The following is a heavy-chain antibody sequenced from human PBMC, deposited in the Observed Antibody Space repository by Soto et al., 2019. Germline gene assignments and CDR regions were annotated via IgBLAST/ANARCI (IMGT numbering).Heavy chain of an antibody. CDR1: GCTFSSYA. J-gene: IGHJ6*02. CDR2: IIPIFGTA. Sequence: ASVKVSCKASGCTFSSYAISWVRQAPGQGLEWMGGIIPIFGTANYAQKFQVRVTITADESTSTAYMELSSLRSEDTAVYYCAREVYSSSWYGYYYYGMDVWGQGTTVNVSS. CDR3: AREVYSSSWYGYYYYGMDV. D-gene: IGHD6-13*01. V-gene: IGHV1-69*13.